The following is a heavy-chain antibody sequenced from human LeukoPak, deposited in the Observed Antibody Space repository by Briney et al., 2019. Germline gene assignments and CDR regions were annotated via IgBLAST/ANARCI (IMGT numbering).Heavy chain of an antibody. D-gene: IGHD1-26*01. CDR3: VKDMGSGGSGWYLDL. CDR1: GFTFDDYA. CDR2: ISWNSGSI. Sequence: SLRLSCVASGFTFDDYAMHWVRQVPGKGLEWVSRISWNSGSIGYADSVKGRFTISRDNAKNSLFLQMNSLRAEDMAFYYCVKDMGSGGSGWYLDLWGRGTLVTVSS. V-gene: IGHV3-9*03. J-gene: IGHJ2*01.